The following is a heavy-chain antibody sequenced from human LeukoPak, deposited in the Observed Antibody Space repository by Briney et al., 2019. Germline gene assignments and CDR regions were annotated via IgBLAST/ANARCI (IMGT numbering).Heavy chain of an antibody. D-gene: IGHD3-10*01. CDR1: GGSISSYY. J-gene: IGHJ3*02. Sequence: SETLSLTCTVSGGSISSYYWSWIRQPPGKGLEWIGYIHYSGTTNYNPSLKSRVTISVDTSKNQFSLKLSSVTAADTAVYFCARPKIMVRGVIEPNDAFDIWGQGTMVTVSS. V-gene: IGHV4-59*01. CDR3: ARPKIMVRGVIEPNDAFDI. CDR2: IHYSGTT.